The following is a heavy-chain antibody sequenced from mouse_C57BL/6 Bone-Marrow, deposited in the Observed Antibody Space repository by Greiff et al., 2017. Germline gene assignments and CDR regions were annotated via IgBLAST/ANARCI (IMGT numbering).Heavy chain of an antibody. J-gene: IGHJ3*01. CDR2: IYPRSGNT. CDR1: GYTFTSYG. V-gene: IGHV1-81*01. D-gene: IGHD2-12*01. Sequence: VKLQQSGAELARPGASVKLSCKASGYTFTSYGISWVKQRTGQGLEWIGEIYPRSGNTYYNQKFKGKATLTADKSSSTAYMELRSLTSEASAVYFCARKKGSYYSYYPFAYWGQGTLVTVSA. CDR3: ARKKGSYYSYYPFAY.